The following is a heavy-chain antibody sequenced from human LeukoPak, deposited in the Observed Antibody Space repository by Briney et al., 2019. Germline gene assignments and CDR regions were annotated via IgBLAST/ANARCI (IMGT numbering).Heavy chain of an antibody. CDR1: GGSISSYY. D-gene: IGHD3-22*01. J-gene: IGHJ4*02. CDR2: IYYSGST. V-gene: IGHV4-59*01. Sequence: PSESLSLTCTVSGGSISSYYWSWIRQPPGKGLEWIGYIYYSGSTNYNPSLKSRVTISVDTSKNQFSLKLSSVTAADTAVYYCARGHYYDNHFDYWGQGTLVTVSS. CDR3: ARGHYYDNHFDY.